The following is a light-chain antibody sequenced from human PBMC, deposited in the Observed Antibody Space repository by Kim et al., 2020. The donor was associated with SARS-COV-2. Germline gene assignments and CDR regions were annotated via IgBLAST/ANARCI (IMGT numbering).Light chain of an antibody. CDR3: QQYNSWPLS. CDR1: QSVTSN. V-gene: IGKV3-15*01. Sequence: EIVMTQSPATLSVSPGERATLSCRASQSVTSNLAWYQKKPGQAPRLLIYGASTRATGIPGRFSGSGSGTEFTRTISSLQSEDFAVYYCQQYNSWPLSFGGGTKVDI. CDR2: GAS. J-gene: IGKJ4*01.